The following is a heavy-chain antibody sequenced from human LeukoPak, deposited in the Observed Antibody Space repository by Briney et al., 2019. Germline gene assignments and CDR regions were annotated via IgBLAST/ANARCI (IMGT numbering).Heavy chain of an antibody. V-gene: IGHV4-59*08. CDR3: AGSGTYYRFDY. Sequence: SETLSLTCNVSGGSISGYYWSWIRQPPGKTLGWIGYISYSGNSNYNPSLESRVTISVVTSKIQFSLKLSSVTAADTAVYYCAGSGTYYRFDYWGQGTLVTVSS. CDR2: ISYSGNS. D-gene: IGHD1-26*01. J-gene: IGHJ4*02. CDR1: GGSISGYY.